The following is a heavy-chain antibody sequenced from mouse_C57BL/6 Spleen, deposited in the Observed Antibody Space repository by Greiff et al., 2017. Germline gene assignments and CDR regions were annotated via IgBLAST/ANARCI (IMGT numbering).Heavy chain of an antibody. CDR2: INPGSGGT. D-gene: IGHD1-1*01. V-gene: IGHV1-54*01. CDR1: GYAFTNYL. CDR3: ARERDDYYGSRVLFAY. J-gene: IGHJ3*01. Sequence: VMLVESGAELVRPGTSVKVSCKASGYAFTNYLIEWVKQRPGQGLEWIGVINPGSGGTNYNEKFKGKATLTADKSSSTAYMQLSSLTSEDSAVYFCARERDDYYGSRVLFAYWGQGTLVTVSA.